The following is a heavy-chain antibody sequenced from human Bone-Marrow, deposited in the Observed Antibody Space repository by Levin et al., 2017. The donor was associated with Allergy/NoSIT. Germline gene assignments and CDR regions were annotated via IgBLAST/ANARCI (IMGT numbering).Heavy chain of an antibody. J-gene: IGHJ5*02. V-gene: IGHV3-66*01. CDR3: ARDRTCSGGTCYGS. CDR2: IYSGGST. D-gene: IGHD2-15*01. Sequence: ASVKVSCAASGFTVGNNYMKWVRQAPGKGLEWVSLIYSGGSTYYADSVKGRFTISRDNSKNTLHLQMNSLRTEDTAAYYCARDRTCSGGTCYGSWGQGTLVTVSS. CDR1: GFTVGNNY.